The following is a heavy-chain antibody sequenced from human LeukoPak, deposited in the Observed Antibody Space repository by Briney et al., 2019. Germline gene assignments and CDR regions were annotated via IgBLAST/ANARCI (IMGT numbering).Heavy chain of an antibody. V-gene: IGHV3-53*01. J-gene: IGHJ4*02. D-gene: IGHD2-8*01. CDR2: LYNTGDT. CDR1: SSYA. Sequence: GGSLRLSCAASSSYAMSWVRQAPGKGLEWVSVLYNTGDTYYADSVKGRFTISRDNSKNTLYLQMSSLRTEDTAVYYCATPKFTNGPLNYWGQGTLVTVSS. CDR3: ATPKFTNGPLNY.